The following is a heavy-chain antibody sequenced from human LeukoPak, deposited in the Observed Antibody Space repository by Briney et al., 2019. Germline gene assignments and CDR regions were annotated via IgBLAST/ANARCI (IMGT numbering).Heavy chain of an antibody. Sequence: PGGSLRLSCAASGFTFSSYSMNWVRQAPGKGLEWVSSISSSSSYIYYADSVEGRFTISRDNAKNSLYLQMNSLRAEDTAVYYCARVVAVAGRASDIWGQGTMVTVSS. D-gene: IGHD6-19*01. CDR3: ARVVAVAGRASDI. J-gene: IGHJ3*02. V-gene: IGHV3-21*01. CDR1: GFTFSSYS. CDR2: ISSSSSYI.